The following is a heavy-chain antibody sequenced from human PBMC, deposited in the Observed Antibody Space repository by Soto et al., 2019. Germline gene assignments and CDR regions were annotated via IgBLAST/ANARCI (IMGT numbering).Heavy chain of an antibody. D-gene: IGHD4-17*01. CDR1: GFTFSSYA. CDR2: ISGSGGST. V-gene: IGHV3-23*01. J-gene: IGHJ4*02. CDR3: ATSPPHYGDPIY. Sequence: EVQLLESGGGLVQPGGSLRLSCAASGFTFSSYAMSWVRQDPGEGLEWVSAISGSGGSTYYADSVKGRFTISRDNSKNTLYLQMNSLRAEDTAVYYCATSPPHYGDPIYWGQGTLVTVSS.